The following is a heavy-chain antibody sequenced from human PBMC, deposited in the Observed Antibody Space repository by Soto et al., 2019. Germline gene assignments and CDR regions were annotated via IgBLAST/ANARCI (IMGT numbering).Heavy chain of an antibody. Sequence: QVQLVQSGAEVKKPGSSVKVSCKASGGTFSSYAISWVRQAPGQGLEWMGGIIPIFGTASYAQKFPGRVTITADESTRRAYMELSSLRSEDTAVYYCARGLVGVTSFDYWGQGTLVTVSS. D-gene: IGHD2-21*02. J-gene: IGHJ4*02. V-gene: IGHV1-69*01. CDR2: IIPIFGTA. CDR1: GGTFSSYA. CDR3: ARGLVGVTSFDY.